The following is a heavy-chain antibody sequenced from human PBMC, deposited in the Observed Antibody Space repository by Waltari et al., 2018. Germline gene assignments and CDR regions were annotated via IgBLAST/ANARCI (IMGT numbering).Heavy chain of an antibody. CDR3: ARVLYDFWGGYHPNDVFDF. J-gene: IGHJ3*01. V-gene: IGHV1-2*02. CDR2: VNPNTGDT. CDR1: GYTFTGHV. Sequence: QVHLVQSGAEVKKPGASVTVSCTASGYTFTGHVIHWVRQAPGQGLEWVGSVNPNTGDTYSAQKFEGRVTMTRDTSISTAYLDLSRLTSDDTAVYYCARVLYDFWGGYHPNDVFDFWGQGTVVIVSS. D-gene: IGHD3-3*01.